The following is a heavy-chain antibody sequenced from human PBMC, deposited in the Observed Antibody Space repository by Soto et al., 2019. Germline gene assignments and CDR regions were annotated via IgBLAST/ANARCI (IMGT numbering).Heavy chain of an antibody. V-gene: IGHV4-59*01. D-gene: IGHD2-2*01. CDR1: GGSISNFY. Sequence: SETLSLTCTVSGGSISNFYWSWIRQPPGKGLEWIGYIYYSGSTNYNPSLKSRVTISVDTSKNQFSLKLSSVTAADTAVYYCARVKDCSSTSCYDYYYYYYMDVWGKGTTVTVSS. CDR3: ARVKDCSSTSCYDYYYYYYMDV. J-gene: IGHJ6*03. CDR2: IYYSGST.